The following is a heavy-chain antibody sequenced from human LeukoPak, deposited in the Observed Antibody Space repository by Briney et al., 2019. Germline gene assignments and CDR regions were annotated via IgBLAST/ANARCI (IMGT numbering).Heavy chain of an antibody. V-gene: IGHV4-30-4*08. D-gene: IGHD3-3*01. CDR2: IYYSGST. J-gene: IGHJ4*02. CDR3: ARVGDDFWSGLDY. CDR1: GGSISSGDYY. Sequence: PSETLSLTCTVSGGSISSGDYYWSWIRQPPGKGLEWIGYIYYSGSTYYNPSLKSRVTISVDTSKNQFSLKLSSVTAADTAVYYCARVGDDFWSGLDYWGQGTLVTVSS.